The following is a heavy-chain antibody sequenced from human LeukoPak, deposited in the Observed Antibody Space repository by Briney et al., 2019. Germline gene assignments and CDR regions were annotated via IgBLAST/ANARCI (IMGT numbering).Heavy chain of an antibody. D-gene: IGHD6-19*01. CDR1: GFTFISYA. CDR2: ISGSGGRT. CDR3: AMAVVGSGWTLDY. Sequence: RGGGSLRLSCAASGFTFISYAMSWVRQAPGKGLEWVSSISGSGGRTSYADSVQGRFTISRDNSKNTLYLELNSLRAEDAAVYFCAMAVVGSGWTLDYWGEGSLGTVS. J-gene: IGHJ4*02. V-gene: IGHV3-23*01.